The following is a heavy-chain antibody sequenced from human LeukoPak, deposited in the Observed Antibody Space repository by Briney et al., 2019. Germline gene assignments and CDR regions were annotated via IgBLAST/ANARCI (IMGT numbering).Heavy chain of an antibody. J-gene: IGHJ5*02. V-gene: IGHV4-34*01. CDR2: INHSGST. Sequence: SETLSLTCAVYGGSFSGYYWSWIRQPPGKGLEWIGEINHSGSTNYNPSLKSRVTISVDTSKNQFSLKLSSVTAADTAVYYCARQYCSSTSCYAINWFDPWGQGTLVTVSS. CDR1: GGSFSGYY. CDR3: ARQYCSSTSCYAINWFDP. D-gene: IGHD2-2*01.